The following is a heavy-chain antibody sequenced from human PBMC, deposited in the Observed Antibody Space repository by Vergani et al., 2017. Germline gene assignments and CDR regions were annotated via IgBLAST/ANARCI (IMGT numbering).Heavy chain of an antibody. D-gene: IGHD4-17*01. V-gene: IGHV4-61*02. CDR3: ARDPRSTVTKYYFDY. Sequence: QVQLQESGPGLVKPSQTLSLTCTVSGGSISSGSYYWSWIRQPAGKGLEWIGRIYTSGSTNYNPSLKSRVTISVDTSNNQFSLKLSSVTAADTAVYYCARDPRSTVTKYYFDYWGQGTLVTVSS. CDR1: GGSISSGSYY. J-gene: IGHJ4*02. CDR2: IYTSGST.